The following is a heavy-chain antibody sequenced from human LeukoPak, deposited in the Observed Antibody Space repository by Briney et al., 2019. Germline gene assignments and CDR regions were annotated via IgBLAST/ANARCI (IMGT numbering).Heavy chain of an antibody. D-gene: IGHD2-2*02. V-gene: IGHV5-51*01. CDR2: IYPGDSDT. J-gene: IGHJ3*02. Sequence: GESLKISCKGSGYSFTSYWIGWVRQMPGKGLEWMGIIYPGDSDTRYSPSFQGQVTISADKSISTAYLQWSSLKASDTAMYYCARRVKLGYCSSTSCFTLPDAFDIWGQGTMVTVSS. CDR3: ARRVKLGYCSSTSCFTLPDAFDI. CDR1: GYSFTSYW.